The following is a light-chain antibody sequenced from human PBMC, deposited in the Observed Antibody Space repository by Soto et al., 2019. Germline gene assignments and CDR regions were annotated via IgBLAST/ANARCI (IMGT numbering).Light chain of an antibody. CDR1: QSFSTNY. CDR3: QQYGSSPPT. CDR2: GAS. Sequence: IVLTQSPGTLSLSPGERATLSCRASQSFSTNYLAWYQRKPGQAPRLLIYGASSRATDSPNRISGSRSGTDLTLTITRLKAEDFSVDYCQQYGSSPPTFGQGTEVEIK. J-gene: IGKJ1*01. V-gene: IGKV3-20*01.